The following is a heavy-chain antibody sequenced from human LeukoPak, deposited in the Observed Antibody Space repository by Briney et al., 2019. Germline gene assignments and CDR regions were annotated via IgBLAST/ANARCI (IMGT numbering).Heavy chain of an antibody. CDR2: INPSGGST. J-gene: IGHJ4*02. CDR3: ARAGVAVDY. D-gene: IGHD6-19*01. V-gene: IGHV1-46*01. Sequence: ASVTVSCKASGYTFTSYYMHWVRQAPAQGLEWMGIINPSGGSTSYAQKYQGRVTMTRDTSTSTVYMELSSLRSDDTAVYYCARAGVAVDYWGQGTLVTVSS. CDR1: GYTFTSYY.